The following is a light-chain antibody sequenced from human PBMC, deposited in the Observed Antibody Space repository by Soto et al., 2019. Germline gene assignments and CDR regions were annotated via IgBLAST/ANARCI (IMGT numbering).Light chain of an antibody. CDR3: QQYGSSLTWT. CDR2: GAS. J-gene: IGKJ1*01. V-gene: IGKV3-20*01. CDR1: QSVSSSY. Sequence: EIVLTQSPGTLSLSPGEKNTLPCRASQSVSSSYLAWYQQKPGQAPRLLIYGASSRATGIPDRFSGSGSWTDFTLTISRLEPEDFAVYYCQQYGSSLTWTFGQGTKVDIK.